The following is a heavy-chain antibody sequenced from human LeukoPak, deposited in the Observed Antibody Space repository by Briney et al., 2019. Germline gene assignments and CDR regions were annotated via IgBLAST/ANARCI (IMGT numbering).Heavy chain of an antibody. D-gene: IGHD2/OR15-2a*01. J-gene: IGHJ5*02. CDR3: AREPLLNYNWFDP. Sequence: SQTLSLTCTVSGGSISSGSYHWSWIRQPAGKGLEWIGRIYTSGSTNYNPSLKSRVTISVDTSKNQFSLKLSSVTAADTAVYYCAREPLLNYNWFDPWGQGTLVTVSS. V-gene: IGHV4-61*02. CDR1: GGSISSGSYH. CDR2: IYTSGST.